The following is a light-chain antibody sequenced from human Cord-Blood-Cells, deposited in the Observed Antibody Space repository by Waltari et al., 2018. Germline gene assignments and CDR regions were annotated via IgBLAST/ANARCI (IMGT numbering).Light chain of an antibody. J-gene: IGLJ3*02. CDR2: DVS. CDR3: CSYAGSYPGV. CDR1: SSDVGGCNY. Sequence: QSALTQPRPVSGSPGQSVTISCTGTSSDVGGCNYFSWYHQHPGKAPKLMIYDVSKRPSGVPDRFSGSKSRNTASLTISGLQAEDEADYYCCSYAGSYPGVFGGGTKLTVL. V-gene: IGLV2-11*01.